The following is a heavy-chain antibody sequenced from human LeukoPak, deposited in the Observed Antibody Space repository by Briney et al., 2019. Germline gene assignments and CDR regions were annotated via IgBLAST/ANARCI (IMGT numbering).Heavy chain of an antibody. J-gene: IGHJ4*02. CDR2: ISASDSST. CDR1: GFTFSSYA. CDR3: AKLPNTGSYFYY. D-gene: IGHD1-26*01. V-gene: IGHV3-23*01. Sequence: GGSLRLSCAAPGFTFSSYAMSWVRQAPGKGLEWVSVISASDSSTYYADSVKGRFSISRDNSKNTLYLQMNSLKAEDTAIYYCAKLPNTGSYFYYWGQGTLVTVSS.